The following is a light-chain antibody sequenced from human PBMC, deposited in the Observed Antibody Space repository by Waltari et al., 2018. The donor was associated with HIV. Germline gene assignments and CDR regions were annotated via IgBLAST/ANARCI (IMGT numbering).Light chain of an antibody. V-gene: IGLV3-1*01. Sequence: SYDVTQPPSVPVSPGQTASITCSGDHLGITYICWYQQKPGQSPVLVIYQHTKRPPGIPEGLSGSISGNTATLTIGGTQSMDEADYYCLAWDNNIVAFGGGTELTVL. CDR3: LAWDNNIVA. J-gene: IGLJ2*01. CDR1: HLGITY. CDR2: QHT.